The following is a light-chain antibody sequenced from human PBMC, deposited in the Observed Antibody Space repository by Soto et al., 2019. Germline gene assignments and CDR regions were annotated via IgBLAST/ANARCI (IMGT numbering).Light chain of an antibody. J-gene: IGKJ2*01. CDR2: GAS. CDR3: QQYGRT. V-gene: IGKV3-20*01. CDR1: QSVNSNY. Sequence: DIVLTQSPGTLSLSPGERATLSCRSSQSVNSNYLAWYQQKPGQAPRLLIFGASTRATSISDRFRGSGSGTDFILTINRLEPEDFAVYYCQQYGRTFGQGTKLEIK.